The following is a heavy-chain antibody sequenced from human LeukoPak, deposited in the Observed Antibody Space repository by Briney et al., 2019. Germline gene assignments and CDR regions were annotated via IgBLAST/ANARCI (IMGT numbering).Heavy chain of an antibody. V-gene: IGHV4-34*01. CDR2: INHSGST. J-gene: IGHJ4*02. CDR3: ASTNYYDSSGYSIDY. D-gene: IGHD3-22*01. Sequence: SETLSLTCAVYGGSFSGYYWSWIRQPPGKGLEWIGEINHSGSTNYNPSLKSRVTISVDTSKNQFSLKLSSVTAADTAVYYCASTNYYDSSGYSIDYWGQGTLVTVSS. CDR1: GGSFSGYY.